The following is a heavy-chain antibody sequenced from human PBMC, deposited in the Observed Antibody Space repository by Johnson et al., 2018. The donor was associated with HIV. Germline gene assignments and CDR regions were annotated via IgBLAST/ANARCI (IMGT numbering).Heavy chain of an antibody. CDR2: IWYDGSNK. CDR3: ATDMGAYQLLYAFDI. J-gene: IGHJ3*02. D-gene: IGHD2-2*02. V-gene: IGHV3-33*01. CDR1: GFTFSSYG. Sequence: QMLLVESGGGVVQPGRSLRLSCAASGFTFSSYGMHWVRQAPGKGLEWVAVIWYDGSNKYYADSVKGRFTISRDNSKNTLYLQMNSLRAEDTAVYYCATDMGAYQLLYAFDIWGQGTMVTVSS.